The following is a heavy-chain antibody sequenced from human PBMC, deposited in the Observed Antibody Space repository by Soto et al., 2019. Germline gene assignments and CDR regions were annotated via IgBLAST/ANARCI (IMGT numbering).Heavy chain of an antibody. CDR3: AKDTYDFWSGYSPYFDY. CDR2: ISATGGST. Sequence: GSLRLTCAASGFTFSDYAMSWVRQAPGKGLEWVSAISATGGSTYYADSVKGRFTISRDHSENTLYLQMISLRAEDTAVYYCAKDTYDFWSGYSPYFDYWGQGSLVTVSS. D-gene: IGHD3-3*01. J-gene: IGHJ4*02. CDR1: GFTFSDYA. V-gene: IGHV3-23*01.